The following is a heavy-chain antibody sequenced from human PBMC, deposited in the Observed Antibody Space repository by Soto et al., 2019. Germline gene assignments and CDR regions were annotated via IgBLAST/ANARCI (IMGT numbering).Heavy chain of an antibody. V-gene: IGHV4-30-2*01. J-gene: IGHJ4*02. CDR1: GGSISSGGYS. CDR3: AREYDKTIDY. D-gene: IGHD3-9*01. CDR2: IYHSGST. Sequence: PSETLSLTCAVSGGSISSGGYSWSWIRQPPGKGLEWIGYIYHSGSTYYNPSLKSRVTISVDRSKNQFSLKLSSVTAADTAVYYFAREYDKTIDYSGQATLVSV.